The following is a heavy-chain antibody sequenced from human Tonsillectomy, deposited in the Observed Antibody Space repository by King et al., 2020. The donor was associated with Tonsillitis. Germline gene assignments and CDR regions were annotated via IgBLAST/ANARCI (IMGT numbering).Heavy chain of an antibody. V-gene: IGHV3-30*02. D-gene: IGHD2-8*01. CDR3: GGMVYAGDY. CDR1: GFTFSSYG. CDR2: IRDDGSKT. J-gene: IGHJ4*02. Sequence: QVQLVESGGGVVQPGGSLRLSCAASGFTFSSYGMHWVRQAPGKGLEWVAFIRDDGSKTHYADSVKGRFSISRDNSKNTLYLQMNSLRAEDTAVYYCGGMVYAGDYWGQGTLVTVSS.